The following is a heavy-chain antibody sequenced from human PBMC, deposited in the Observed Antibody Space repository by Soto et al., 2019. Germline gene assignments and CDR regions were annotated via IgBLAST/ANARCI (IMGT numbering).Heavy chain of an antibody. Sequence: QVQLVQSGAEVKKPGASVKVSCKASGYTFTGYYMHWVRQAPGQGLEWMGWINPNSGGTNYAQKFQGRVTRTRGTSISSSYMELSRLRSDDTAGYYCENSEKRDWHAYSGQGTLFTFSS. J-gene: IGHJ4*02. V-gene: IGHV1-2*02. CDR1: GYTFTGYY. D-gene: IGHD2-21*01. CDR2: INPNSGGT. CDR3: ENSEKRDWHAY.